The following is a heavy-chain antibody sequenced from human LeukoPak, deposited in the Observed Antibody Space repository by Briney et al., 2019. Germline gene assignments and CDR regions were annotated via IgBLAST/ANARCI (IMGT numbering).Heavy chain of an antibody. D-gene: IGHD5-18*01. CDR1: GFTFSSFW. J-gene: IGHJ4*02. Sequence: GGSLRLSCATSGFTFSSFWMNWVRQAPGKGLEWVANIKQDGSERNYVDSVKGRSTISRDNAKNSLFLQMNSLRVEDTAVYYCARGGTRGYSPVDYWGQGILVTVSS. V-gene: IGHV3-7*03. CDR3: ARGGTRGYSPVDY. CDR2: IKQDGSER.